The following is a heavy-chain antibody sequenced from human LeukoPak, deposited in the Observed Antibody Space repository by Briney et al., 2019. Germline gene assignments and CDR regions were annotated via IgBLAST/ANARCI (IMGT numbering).Heavy chain of an antibody. D-gene: IGHD4-17*01. CDR1: GGSISSSSYY. CDR3: ASVLLRLLDY. CDR2: IYYSGST. V-gene: IGHV4-39*01. Sequence: SETLSLTCTVSGGSISSSSYYWGWIRQPPGKGLEWIGSIYYSGSTYYNPSLKSRVTISVDTSENQFSLKLSSVTAADTAVYYCASVLLRLLDYWGQGTLVTVSS. J-gene: IGHJ4*02.